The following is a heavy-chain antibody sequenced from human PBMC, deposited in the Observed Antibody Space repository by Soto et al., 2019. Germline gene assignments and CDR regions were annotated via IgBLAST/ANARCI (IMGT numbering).Heavy chain of an antibody. Sequence: QVQLQESGPGLVKPSGTLSLTCAVSGGSISSSNWWSWVRQPPGKGLEWIGEIYHSGSTNYNPSLKSRVTISVNKSKKQFSLKLSSVTAAETAVYYCARQYSSGWYGNRVDYWGQGTLVTVSS. CDR1: GGSISSSNW. CDR2: IYHSGST. D-gene: IGHD6-19*01. V-gene: IGHV4-4*02. J-gene: IGHJ4*02. CDR3: ARQYSSGWYGNRVDY.